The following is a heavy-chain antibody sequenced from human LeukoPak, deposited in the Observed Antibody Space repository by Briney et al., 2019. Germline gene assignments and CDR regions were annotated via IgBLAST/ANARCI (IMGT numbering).Heavy chain of an antibody. CDR2: IYSGGST. J-gene: IGHJ4*02. V-gene: IGHV3-53*01. D-gene: IGHD4-17*01. Sequence: PGGSLRLSCAASGFTFSSYWMHWVRQAAGKGLEWVSVIYSGGSTYYADSVKGRFTISRDNSKNTLYLQMNSLRAEDTAVYYCVRGDYGDYTLFDYWGQGTLVTVSS. CDR1: GFTFSSYW. CDR3: VRGDYGDYTLFDY.